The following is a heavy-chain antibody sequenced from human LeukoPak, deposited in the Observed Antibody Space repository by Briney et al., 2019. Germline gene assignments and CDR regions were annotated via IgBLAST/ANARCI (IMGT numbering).Heavy chain of an antibody. J-gene: IGHJ4*02. CDR1: GGSISSGGYY. V-gene: IGHV4-31*03. D-gene: IGHD6-13*01. Sequence: PSETLSLTCTVSGGSISSGGYYWSWIRQHPGKGLEWIGYIYYSGSTYYNPSLKSRVTISVDTSKNQFSLKLSSVTAADTAVYYCASAKRGIAAAIYWGQGTLVTVSS. CDR2: IYYSGST. CDR3: ASAKRGIAAAIY.